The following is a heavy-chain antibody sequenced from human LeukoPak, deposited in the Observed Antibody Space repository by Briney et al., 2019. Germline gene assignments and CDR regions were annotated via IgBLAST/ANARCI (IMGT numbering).Heavy chain of an antibody. CDR1: GDSVSSYY. V-gene: IGHV4-59*02. J-gene: IGHJ3*02. Sequence: PSETLSLXCTVSGDSVSSYYWSWIRQPPGEGLEWIAYMHNSGTISYNPSLRTRVTMSVDTSKNQFSLNLRSVTAADTAVYYCVRDWEGFNFDIWGQGTKVTVSS. D-gene: IGHD1-26*01. CDR2: MHNSGTI. CDR3: VRDWEGFNFDI.